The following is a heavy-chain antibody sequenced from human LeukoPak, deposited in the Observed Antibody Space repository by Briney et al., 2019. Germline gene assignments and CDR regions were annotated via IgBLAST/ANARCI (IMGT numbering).Heavy chain of an antibody. J-gene: IGHJ4*02. CDR2: IYYSGST. V-gene: IGHV4-39*01. CDR3: ARHRYYFDY. CDR1: GGSISSSSYY. Sequence: SETLSLTCTVSGGSISSSSYYWGWTRQPPGKGLEWIGSIYYSGSTYYNPSLKSRVTISVDTSKNQFSLKLNSVTAADTAVYYCARHRYYFDYWGQGTLVTVSS.